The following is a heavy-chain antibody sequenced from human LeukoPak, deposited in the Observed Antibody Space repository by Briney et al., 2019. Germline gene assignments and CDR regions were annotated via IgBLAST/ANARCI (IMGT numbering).Heavy chain of an antibody. Sequence: SETLSLTCTVDGGSVGSAGYYWSWIRHPPGGGLEGIGYIYDIRNTNYNPSLKSRVTMSLDPSKNQFSLKLNSVTAADTAVYYCARTQSQSGSYRYYFGCWGQGTLVTVSS. CDR3: ARTQSQSGSYRYYFGC. V-gene: IGHV4-61*08. J-gene: IGHJ4*02. CDR2: IYDIRNT. D-gene: IGHD1-26*01. CDR1: GGSVGSAGYY.